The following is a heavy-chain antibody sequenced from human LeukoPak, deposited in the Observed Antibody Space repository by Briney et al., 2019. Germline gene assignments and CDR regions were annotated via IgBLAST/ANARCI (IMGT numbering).Heavy chain of an antibody. V-gene: IGHV3-48*03. Sequence: GGSLRLSCAASGFTFSSYEMNWVRQAPGKGPEWVSYISSSGSNIYYADSVKGRFTISRDNAKNSLYLQMNSLRAEDTAVYYCARDYSDSSLQGYYYMDVWGKGTTVTISS. CDR2: ISSSGSNI. CDR3: ARDYSDSSLQGYYYMDV. D-gene: IGHD3-22*01. J-gene: IGHJ6*03. CDR1: GFTFSSYE.